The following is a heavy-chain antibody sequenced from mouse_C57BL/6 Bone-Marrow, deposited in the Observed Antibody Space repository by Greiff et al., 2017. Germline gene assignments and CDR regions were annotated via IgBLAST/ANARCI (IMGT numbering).Heavy chain of an antibody. Sequence: QVQLQQPGAELVKPGASVKLSCKASGYTFTSYWMHWVKQRPGQGLEWIGMIHPNSGSTNYNEKFKSKATLTVDKSSSTAYMQLSSLPSEDSAVYYCARRDYYGSTYWYFDVWGTGTTVTVSS. CDR3: ARRDYYGSTYWYFDV. D-gene: IGHD1-1*01. CDR1: GYTFTSYW. CDR2: IHPNSGST. V-gene: IGHV1-64*01. J-gene: IGHJ1*03.